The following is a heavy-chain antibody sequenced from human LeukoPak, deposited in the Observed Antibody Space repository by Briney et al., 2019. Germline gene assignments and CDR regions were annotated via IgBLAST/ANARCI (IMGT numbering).Heavy chain of an antibody. CDR2: IRSSSSTI. Sequence: PGGSLRLSCAASGFTFSSYSMNWVRQAPGKGLEWVSYIRSSSSTIYYADSVKGRFTISRDNAKNSLYLQMNSLRAEDTAVYYCASGMWGYCSTTSCPLDYWGQGTLVTVPS. J-gene: IGHJ4*02. CDR1: GFTFSSYS. V-gene: IGHV3-48*01. CDR3: ASGMWGYCSTTSCPLDY. D-gene: IGHD2-2*01.